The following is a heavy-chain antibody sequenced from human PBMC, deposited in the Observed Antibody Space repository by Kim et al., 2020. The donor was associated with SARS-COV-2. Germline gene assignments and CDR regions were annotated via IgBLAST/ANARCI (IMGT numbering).Heavy chain of an antibody. CDR2: ISSDGSIT. CDR1: RFTFNNYW. V-gene: IGHV3-74*01. D-gene: IGHD2-21*02. J-gene: IGHJ6*02. Sequence: GGSLRLSCAVSRFTFNNYWINWVRHAPGKGLVWVSRISSDGSITNYADSVKGRFTMSRDNAENTLYLQMNSLRAEDTAVYYCARGFFSDGCDVWAEETTVTVSS. CDR3: ARGFFSDGCDV.